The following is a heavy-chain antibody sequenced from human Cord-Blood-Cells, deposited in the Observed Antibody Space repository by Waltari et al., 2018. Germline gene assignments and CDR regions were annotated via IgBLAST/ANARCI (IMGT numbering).Heavy chain of an antibody. D-gene: IGHD2-2*02. CDR2: TYYRSKWYN. CDR1: GDSVSSTSAA. Sequence: QVQLQQSGPGLVKPSQTLSLTCALSGDSVSSTSAAWHWIRQSPPNGLEWLGRTYYRSKWYNDYAVSVKSRITINPDTSKNQFSLQLNSVTPEDTAVYYCARDHCSSTSCYNYWYFDLWGRGTLVTVSS. J-gene: IGHJ2*01. V-gene: IGHV6-1*01. CDR3: ARDHCSSTSCYNYWYFDL.